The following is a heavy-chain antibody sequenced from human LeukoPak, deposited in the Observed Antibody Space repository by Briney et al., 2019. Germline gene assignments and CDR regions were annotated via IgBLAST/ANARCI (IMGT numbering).Heavy chain of an antibody. CDR1: GGSISNYY. CDR2: IYTSGNT. CDR3: ARVGPDGSYFDH. Sequence: SETLSLTCTVSGGSISNYYWSWIRQPSGEGLEWIGRIYTSGNTHYNPSLMSRVTMSVDTSKNQFSLKLRSVTAADTAVYYCARVGPDGSYFDHWGQGALVTVSS. D-gene: IGHD1-14*01. V-gene: IGHV4-4*07. J-gene: IGHJ4*02.